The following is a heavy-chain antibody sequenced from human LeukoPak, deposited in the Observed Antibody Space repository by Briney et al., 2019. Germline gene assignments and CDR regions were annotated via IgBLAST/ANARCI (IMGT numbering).Heavy chain of an antibody. CDR2: ISWNSGTI. D-gene: IGHD3-10*01. J-gene: IGHJ4*02. CDR3: AKDRPGGFDY. V-gene: IGHV3-9*01. Sequence: GGSLRLSCAASGFTFDNYAMHWVRQAPGKGLEWVSGISWNSGTIGYADSVKGRFTISRDNAKNSLYLQMISLRDEDTALYYCAKDRPGGFDYWGQGTLVTVSS. CDR1: GFTFDNYA.